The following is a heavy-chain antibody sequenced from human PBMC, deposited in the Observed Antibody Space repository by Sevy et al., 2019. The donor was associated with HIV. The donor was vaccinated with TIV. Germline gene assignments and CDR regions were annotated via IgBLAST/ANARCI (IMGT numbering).Heavy chain of an antibody. J-gene: IGHJ5*02. CDR3: ARDRGRGEVALDL. V-gene: IGHV3-48*02. CDR2: ITSSSNTI. D-gene: IGHD3-10*01. CDR1: GFRFRDYR. Sequence: GGSLRLSCAASGFRFRDYRMNWVRRAPGKGLEWVSYITSSSNTINYADSVKGRFTISRDNGRNSLYLQINSLRHEETAVYYCARDRGRGEVALDLWGQGTLVTVSS.